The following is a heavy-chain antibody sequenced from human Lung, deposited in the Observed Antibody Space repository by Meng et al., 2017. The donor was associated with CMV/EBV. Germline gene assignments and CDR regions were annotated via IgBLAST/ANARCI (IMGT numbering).Heavy chain of an antibody. D-gene: IGHD2-2*01. J-gene: IGHJ6*02. CDR2: VSGYNDNT. CDR1: GYTFTNYV. CDR3: ARTYCSSTSCSPPYYYAMDV. Sequence: SVKVSCXASGYTFTNYVINWVRQAPGQGLEWMGWVSGYNDNTKYAQKLQDRVTMTTDISTSTAYMELRSLRSDDTAIYYCARTYCSSTSCSPPYYYAMDVWGQGTTVTFSS. V-gene: IGHV1-18*01.